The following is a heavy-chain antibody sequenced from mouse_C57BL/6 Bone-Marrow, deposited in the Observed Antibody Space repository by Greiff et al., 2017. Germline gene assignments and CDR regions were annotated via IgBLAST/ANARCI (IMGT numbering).Heavy chain of an antibody. J-gene: IGHJ4*01. CDR1: GYTFTSSG. D-gene: IGHD1-1*01. V-gene: IGHV1-81*01. CDR2: IYPRSGNT. Sequence: VQLQQSGAELARPGASVKLSCKASGYTFTSSGISWVKQRTGQGLEWIGEIYPRSGNTYYNEKFKGKATLSADKSSSTAYMELRSLTSEDSAVYFCASPYGSRHPHWGQGTSVTVSS. CDR3: ASPYGSRHPH.